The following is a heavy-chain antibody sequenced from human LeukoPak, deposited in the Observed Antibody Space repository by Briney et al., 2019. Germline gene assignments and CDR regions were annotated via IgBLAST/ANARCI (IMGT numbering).Heavy chain of an antibody. CDR1: GGTFSSYA. V-gene: IGHV1-69*01. J-gene: IGHJ6*03. CDR3: ARVADVADTAMANSSLVPGYYYYYMDV. CDR2: IIPIFGTA. Sequence: SVKVSCKASGGTFSSYAISWVRQAPGQGLEWMGGIIPIFGTANYAQKFQGRVTITADESTSTAYMELSSLRSEDTAVYYRARVADVADTAMANSSLVPGYYYYYMDVWGKGTTVTVSS. D-gene: IGHD5-18*01.